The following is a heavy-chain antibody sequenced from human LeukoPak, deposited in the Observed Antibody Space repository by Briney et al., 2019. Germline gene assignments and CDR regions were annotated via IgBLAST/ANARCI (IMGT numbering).Heavy chain of an antibody. V-gene: IGHV3-30-3*01. CDR3: ARAVVPAATTHLDY. CDR1: GFTFSSYS. Sequence: PGGSLRLSCLASGFTFSSYSMHWVRQAPGKGLEWVAVISYDGNNKYYPDSVKGRFTISRDNSKNTLFLQMNSLRVEDTAVYYCARAVVPAATTHLDYWGQGTLVTVSS. J-gene: IGHJ4*02. CDR2: ISYDGNNK. D-gene: IGHD2-2*01.